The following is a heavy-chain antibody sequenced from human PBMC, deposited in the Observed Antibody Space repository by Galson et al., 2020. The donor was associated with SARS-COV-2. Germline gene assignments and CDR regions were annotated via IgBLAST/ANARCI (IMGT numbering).Heavy chain of an antibody. CDR1: GFIFSNYE. CDR2: ISSGNTI. D-gene: IGHD5-12*01. Sequence: GESLKISCAASGFIFSNYEMNWVRQAPGKGPEWISHISSGNTIYYADSVKGRFTISRDNAKNSVYLQMNSLRAEDTAVYYCAREFEIDHGYSGYDAFAIWGQGTMVTVSS. V-gene: IGHV3-48*03. CDR3: AREFEIDHGYSGYDAFAI. J-gene: IGHJ3*02.